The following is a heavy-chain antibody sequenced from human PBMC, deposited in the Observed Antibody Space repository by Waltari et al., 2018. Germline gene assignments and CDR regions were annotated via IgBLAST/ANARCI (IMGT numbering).Heavy chain of an antibody. CDR2: IYHSGST. D-gene: IGHD3-22*01. V-gene: IGHV4-38-2*02. CDR1: GYSISSGYY. CDR3: ATKNHYDSSGYAFDY. Sequence: QVQLQESGPGLVKPSETLCLTCTVSGYSISSGYYWGWIRQPPGKGLEWMGSIYHSGSTYYNPSLKSRVTISVDTSKNQFSLKLSSVTAADMAVYYCATKNHYDSSGYAFDYWGQGTLVTVSS. J-gene: IGHJ4*02.